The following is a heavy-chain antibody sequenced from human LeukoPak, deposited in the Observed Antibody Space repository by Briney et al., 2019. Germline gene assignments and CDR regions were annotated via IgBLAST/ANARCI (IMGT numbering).Heavy chain of an antibody. V-gene: IGHV1-2*04. D-gene: IGHD6-19*01. J-gene: IGHJ4*02. CDR2: INFNSGGT. CDR1: AYTFTDYD. Sequence: ASVKVSCKASAYTFTDYDIHWVRQAPGQGLEWMGWINFNSGGTKYAQKFQGWVTMTRDTSISTVYMELTSLKSDDTTMYYCATGAQWLVRGYWGQGTLVTVSS. CDR3: ATGAQWLVRGY.